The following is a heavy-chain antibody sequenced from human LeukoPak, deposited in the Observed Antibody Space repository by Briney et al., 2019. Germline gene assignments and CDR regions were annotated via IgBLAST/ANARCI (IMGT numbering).Heavy chain of an antibody. D-gene: IGHD1-26*01. CDR1: GFTFSSYA. CDR2: ISGSGDST. Sequence: GGSLRLSCAASGFTFSSYAMSWVRQAPGKGLEWVSVISGSGDSTYYADSVKGRFTISRDNSKNTLDLQMNSLRAEDTAVYFCAKKAYSGSYSWIDYWGQGTLVTVS. CDR3: AKKAYSGSYSWIDY. J-gene: IGHJ4*02. V-gene: IGHV3-23*01.